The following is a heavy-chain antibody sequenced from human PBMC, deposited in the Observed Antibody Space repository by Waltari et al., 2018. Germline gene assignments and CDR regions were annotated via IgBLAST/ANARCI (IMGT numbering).Heavy chain of an antibody. Sequence: QLHLQESGPELVEPSETLYLTCTVSSVSISSGAFSWGWIRQPAGTGPEWIGNIYYSGSTYYNPSLESRVAISVDTSRNQFFLSLTSVTAADAAVYYCARAECSTSSCFFVSGFDPWGQGIHVTVSS. CDR1: SVSISSGAFS. CDR3: ARAECSTSSCFFVSGFDP. D-gene: IGHD6-6*01. V-gene: IGHV4-39*01. CDR2: IYYSGST. J-gene: IGHJ5*02.